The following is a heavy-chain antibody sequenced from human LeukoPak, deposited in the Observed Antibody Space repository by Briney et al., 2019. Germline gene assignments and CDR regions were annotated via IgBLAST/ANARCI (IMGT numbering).Heavy chain of an antibody. Sequence: PGGSLRLSCAASGFTFSNYEMNWVRQAPGEGLEWVSYISTSGNDIYYADSVKGRFTISRGNAKNSLYLQLNSLRADDTAVYYCARGAQWVLDYWGQGTLVTVSS. CDR2: ISTSGNDI. CDR3: ARGAQWVLDY. V-gene: IGHV3-48*03. D-gene: IGHD1-26*01. J-gene: IGHJ4*02. CDR1: GFTFSNYE.